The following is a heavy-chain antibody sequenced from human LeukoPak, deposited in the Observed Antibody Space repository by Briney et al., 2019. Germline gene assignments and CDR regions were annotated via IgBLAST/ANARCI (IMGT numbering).Heavy chain of an antibody. V-gene: IGHV3-21*01. CDR1: GFTFSSYS. CDR2: ISSSSSYI. CDR3: ARVESGPGYYYYYMDV. Sequence: GGSLRLSCAASGFTFSSYSMNWVRQAPGKGLEWVSSISSSSSYIYYADSVKGRFTISRDNAKNSLYLQMNSLRAEDTAVYYCARVESGPGYYYYYMDVWGKGTTVTVSS. J-gene: IGHJ6*03. D-gene: IGHD1-14*01.